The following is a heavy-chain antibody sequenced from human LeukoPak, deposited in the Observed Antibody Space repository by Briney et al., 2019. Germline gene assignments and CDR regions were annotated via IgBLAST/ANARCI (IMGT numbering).Heavy chain of an antibody. CDR3: ARTTMVRGVIIALEYNWFDP. Sequence: PSETLSLTCTVSGGSISSYYWSWIRQPPGKGLEWIGYIYYSGSTNYNPSLKSRVTMSVDTSKNQFSLKLSSVTAADTAVYYCARTTMVRGVIIALEYNWFDPWGQGTLVTVSS. D-gene: IGHD3-10*01. CDR1: GGSISSYY. CDR2: IYYSGST. J-gene: IGHJ5*02. V-gene: IGHV4-59*01.